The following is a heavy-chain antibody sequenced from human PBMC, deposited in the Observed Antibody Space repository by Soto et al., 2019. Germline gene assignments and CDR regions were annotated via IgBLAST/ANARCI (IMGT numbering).Heavy chain of an antibody. CDR3: ARGLLWFGEFPLYYYYYGMDV. J-gene: IGHJ6*02. Sequence: GASVKVSCTDSGYTFTSYAMHWVRQAPGQRLEWMGWINAGNGNTKYSQKFQGRVTITRDTSASTAYMELSSLRSEDTAVYYCARGLLWFGEFPLYYYYYGMDVWGQGTTVTVSS. D-gene: IGHD3-10*01. V-gene: IGHV1-3*01. CDR2: INAGNGNT. CDR1: GYTFTSYA.